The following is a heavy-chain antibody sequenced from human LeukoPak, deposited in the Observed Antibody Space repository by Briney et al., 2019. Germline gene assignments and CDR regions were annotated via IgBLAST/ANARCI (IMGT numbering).Heavy chain of an antibody. CDR2: MNPNSGNT. D-gene: IGHD5-12*01. J-gene: IGHJ6*03. CDR3: ARGRSGYEQSYYYYYMDV. Sequence: ASVKVSCKASGYTFTSYDINWVRQATGQGLEWMGWMNPNSGNTGYAQKFQGRVTITRNTSIRPAYMELSSLRSEDTAVYYCARGRSGYEQSYYYYYMDVWGKGTTVTVSS. V-gene: IGHV1-8*03. CDR1: GYTFTSYD.